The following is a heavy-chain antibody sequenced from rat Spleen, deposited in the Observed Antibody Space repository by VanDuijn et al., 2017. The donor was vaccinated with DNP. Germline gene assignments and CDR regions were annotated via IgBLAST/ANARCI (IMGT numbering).Heavy chain of an antibody. CDR3: ARPDY. Sequence: EAQLVESGGGLVQPGRSLKLSCAASGFTFSDYNMAWVRQAPKKGLEWVATISYDGSSTNYRDSVKGRFTVSRDNAKNTLYLQMASLRSEDTATYYCARPDYWGQGVMVTVSS. V-gene: IGHV5-7*01. CDR2: ISYDGSST. J-gene: IGHJ2*01. CDR1: GFTFSDYN.